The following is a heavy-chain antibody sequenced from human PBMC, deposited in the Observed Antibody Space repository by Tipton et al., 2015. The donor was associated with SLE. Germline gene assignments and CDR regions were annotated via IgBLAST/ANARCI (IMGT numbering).Heavy chain of an antibody. D-gene: IGHD1-14*01. V-gene: IGHV4-39*01. J-gene: IGHJ2*01. Sequence: TLSLTCTVSGYSISSSSYYWGWIRQPPGKGLEWIGSISYTENTYYNPSLKSRVTISVDTSKIQFSLYLSSVTAADTAVYHCARLSEFSRNWYFDLWGRGTLVTVSS. CDR1: GYSISSSSYY. CDR3: ARLSEFSRNWYFDL. CDR2: ISYTENT.